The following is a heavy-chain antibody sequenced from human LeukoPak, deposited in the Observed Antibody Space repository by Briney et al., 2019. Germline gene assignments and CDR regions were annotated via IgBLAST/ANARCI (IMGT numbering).Heavy chain of an antibody. J-gene: IGHJ4*02. CDR1: GGSISSYY. CDR3: ARHYTQPPHYFDY. V-gene: IGHV4-59*08. CDR2: IYYTGST. Sequence: SETLSLTCTVSGGSISSYYWSWIRQPPGKGLEWIGFIYYTGSTHYNTSLKSRVTVSIDTSKNQFSLKLSAVTAADTAVYYCARHYTQPPHYFDYWGQGTLVTVSS. D-gene: IGHD2-2*01.